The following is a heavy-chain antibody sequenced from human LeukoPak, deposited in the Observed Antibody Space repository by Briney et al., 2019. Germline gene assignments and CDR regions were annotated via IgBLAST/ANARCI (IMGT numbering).Heavy chain of an antibody. CDR2: IYSGAAT. CDR1: GFGVSNNY. Sequence: GGSLRLSCTASGFGVSNNYMSWVRQAPGKGLEWVAVIYSGAATFYADAVEGRFSLSRDNSQNALFLQMNSLKVEDSAVYYCARDPGLNAFDIWGQGTMVTVSS. CDR3: ARDPGLNAFDI. V-gene: IGHV3-53*01. J-gene: IGHJ3*02.